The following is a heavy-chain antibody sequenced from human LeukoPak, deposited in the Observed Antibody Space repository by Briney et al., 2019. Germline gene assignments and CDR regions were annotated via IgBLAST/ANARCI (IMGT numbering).Heavy chain of an antibody. CDR2: IKTDGSIT. D-gene: IGHD3-22*01. CDR1: GFSFSVFW. V-gene: IGHV3-74*01. Sequence: PGGSLRLSCAASGFSFSVFWMHWVRQAPGKGPVWVSRIKTDGSITDYADSVKGRFTISRDNAKNSLYLQMNSLRAEDTAVYYCARDQGTPYDSSGYYSFDYWGQGTLVTVSS. J-gene: IGHJ4*02. CDR3: ARDQGTPYDSSGYYSFDY.